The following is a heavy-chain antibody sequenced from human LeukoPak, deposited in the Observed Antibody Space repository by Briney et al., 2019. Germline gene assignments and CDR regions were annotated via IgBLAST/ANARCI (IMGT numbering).Heavy chain of an antibody. CDR3: ARIPFFGDYPMMHYFDY. Sequence: PGGSLRLSCAASGFTFSSYWMSWVRQAPGKGLEWVANIKQDGSEKYYVDSVKGRFTISRDNAKNSLYLQMNSLRAEDTAVYYCARIPFFGDYPMMHYFDYWGQGTLVTVSS. CDR1: GFTFSSYW. V-gene: IGHV3-7*01. D-gene: IGHD4-17*01. CDR2: IKQDGSEK. J-gene: IGHJ4*02.